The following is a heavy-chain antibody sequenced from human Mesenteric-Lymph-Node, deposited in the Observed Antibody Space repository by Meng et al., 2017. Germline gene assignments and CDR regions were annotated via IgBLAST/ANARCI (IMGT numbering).Heavy chain of an antibody. Sequence: QVQLQESGPGLVKPSQTLSLTCTVSGGSISSSDSYWSWIRQPPGKDLEWIGYIYNSGTAYYNPSLKSRVTISVDTSKNQSSLKLNSVTAADTAVYYCARVLKGMTTVTTWYFNLWGRGTLVTVSS. CDR2: IYNSGTA. CDR1: GGSISSSDSY. V-gene: IGHV4-30-4*01. J-gene: IGHJ2*01. CDR3: ARVLKGMTTVTTWYFNL. D-gene: IGHD4-17*01.